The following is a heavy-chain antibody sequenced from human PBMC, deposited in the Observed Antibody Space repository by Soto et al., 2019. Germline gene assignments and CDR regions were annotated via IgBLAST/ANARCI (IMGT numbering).Heavy chain of an antibody. Sequence: GGSLRLSCAASGFTFSSYWMSWVRQAPGKGLEWVANIKQDGSEKYYVDSVKGRSTISRDNAKNSLYLQMNSLRAEDTAVYYCARDSVVTAIYGMDVWGQGTTVTVSS. CDR2: IKQDGSEK. D-gene: IGHD2-21*02. CDR1: GFTFSSYW. V-gene: IGHV3-7*01. CDR3: ARDSVVTAIYGMDV. J-gene: IGHJ6*02.